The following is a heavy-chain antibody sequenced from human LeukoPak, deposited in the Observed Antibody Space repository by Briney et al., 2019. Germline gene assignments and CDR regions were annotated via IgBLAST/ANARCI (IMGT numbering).Heavy chain of an antibody. CDR2: INPNGGGT. CDR3: ARGRGDYYEGDGAFDI. J-gene: IGHJ3*02. CDR1: GYTFTGYY. V-gene: IGHV1-2*04. Sequence: ASVKVSCKASGYTFTGYYMHWVRQAPGQGLEWMGWINPNGGGTNYAQKFQGWVTMTRDTSISTAYMELSRLRSDDTAVYYCARGRGDYYEGDGAFDIWGQGTMVTVSS. D-gene: IGHD3-22*01.